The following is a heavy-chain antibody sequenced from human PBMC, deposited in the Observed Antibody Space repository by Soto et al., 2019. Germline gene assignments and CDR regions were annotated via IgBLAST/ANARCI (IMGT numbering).Heavy chain of an antibody. D-gene: IGHD3-9*01. J-gene: IGHJ3*02. V-gene: IGHV3-74*01. CDR2: INSDGSST. Sequence: EVQLVESGGGLVQPGGSLRLSCAASGFTFSSYWMHWVRQAPGKGLVWVSRINSDGSSTSYADSVKGRFTISRDNAKNTLYLQMNSLRAEDTAVYYCARGADILTGYAPDAFDIWGQGTMVTVSS. CDR3: ARGADILTGYAPDAFDI. CDR1: GFTFSSYW.